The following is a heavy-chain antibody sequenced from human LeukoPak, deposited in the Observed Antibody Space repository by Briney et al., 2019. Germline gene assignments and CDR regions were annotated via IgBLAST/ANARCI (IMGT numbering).Heavy chain of an antibody. D-gene: IGHD4-17*01. CDR1: GFTFSAYG. V-gene: IGHV3-33*06. CDR3: AKKAGNDYGDQNWFDP. CDR2: IWYDGTNT. J-gene: IGHJ5*02. Sequence: GRSLRLSCAAAGFTFSAYGMHWVRQAAGKGREWVAIIWYDGTNTYYTDSVKGRFTISRDNSKNPLYLQMNGLRAEDTAVYYCAKKAGNDYGDQNWFDPWGQGTLVTVSS.